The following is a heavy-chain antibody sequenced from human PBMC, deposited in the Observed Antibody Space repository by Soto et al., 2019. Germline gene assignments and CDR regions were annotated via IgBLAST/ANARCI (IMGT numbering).Heavy chain of an antibody. CDR1: GFNVMSYW. Sequence: PGGSLRLSCAVSGFNVMSYWMSWVRQAPGKGLEWVASVKEDGSELYYLHSVRGRFSISRDSAGNALHLTMNYLSAEDTGVYFCARDIGFDYVNWGQGIPVTVYS. V-gene: IGHV3-7*01. D-gene: IGHD3-16*01. J-gene: IGHJ4*02. CDR3: ARDIGFDYVN. CDR2: VKEDGSEL.